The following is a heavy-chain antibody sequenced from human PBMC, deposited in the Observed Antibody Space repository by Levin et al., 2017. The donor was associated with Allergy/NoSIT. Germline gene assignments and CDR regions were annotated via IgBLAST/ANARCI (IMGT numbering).Heavy chain of an antibody. J-gene: IGHJ4*02. D-gene: IGHD4-17*01. CDR2: IYYSGST. CDR3: AREGGSEDYGDYGCFDY. CDR1: GGSISSGGYY. V-gene: IGHV4-31*03. Sequence: SETLSLTCTVSGGSISSGGYYWSWIRQHPGKGLEWIGYIYYSGSTYYNPSLKSRVTISVDTSKNQFSLKLSSVTAADTAVYYCAREGGSEDYGDYGCFDYWGQGTLVTVSS.